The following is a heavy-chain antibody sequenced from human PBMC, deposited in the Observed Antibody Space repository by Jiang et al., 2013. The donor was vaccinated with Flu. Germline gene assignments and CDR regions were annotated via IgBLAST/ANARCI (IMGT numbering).Heavy chain of an antibody. J-gene: IGHJ6*02. CDR3: AKRQYSSGWYGYNYYGMDV. CDR2: ISFDGSNK. Sequence: GVVQPGRSLRLSCAASGFSFSSFGMYWVRQAPGKGLEWVAFISFDGSNKYFGDSVKGRFSVSRDNSKNTLYLQMNSLRAEDTAVYYCAKRQYSSGWYGYNYYGMDVWGQGTTVTVSS. D-gene: IGHD6-19*01. V-gene: IGHV3-30*18. CDR1: GFSFSSFG.